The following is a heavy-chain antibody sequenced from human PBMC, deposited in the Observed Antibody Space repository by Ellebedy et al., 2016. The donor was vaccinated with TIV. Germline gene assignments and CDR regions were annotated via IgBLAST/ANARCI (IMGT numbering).Heavy chain of an antibody. Sequence: AASVKVSCKASGYIFTNYDINWVRQATGQGLEWMGWMNPNSGSTGYAQKFQGRVTMTRNTSISTAYMELTSLRSEDTAVYFCARRQLYMSDYWGQGTLVTVSS. CDR1: GYIFTNYD. CDR3: ARRQLYMSDY. CDR2: MNPNSGST. J-gene: IGHJ4*02. D-gene: IGHD1-1*01. V-gene: IGHV1-8*01.